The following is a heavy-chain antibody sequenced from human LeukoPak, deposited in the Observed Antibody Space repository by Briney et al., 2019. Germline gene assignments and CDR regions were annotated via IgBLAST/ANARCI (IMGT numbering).Heavy chain of an antibody. Sequence: GGSLRLSCAASGFTFSNAWMSWVRQAPGKGLEWVSLLYSGETTYYADSVKGRFTISRDNSKNTLYLQMNSLRAEDTAVYYCARLGSYYDMDVWGPGTTVTVSS. CDR1: GFTFSNAW. J-gene: IGHJ6*02. D-gene: IGHD3-10*01. V-gene: IGHV3-53*01. CDR2: LYSGETT. CDR3: ARLGSYYDMDV.